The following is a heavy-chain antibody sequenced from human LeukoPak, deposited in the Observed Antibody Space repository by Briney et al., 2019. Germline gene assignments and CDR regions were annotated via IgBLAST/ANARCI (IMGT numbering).Heavy chain of an antibody. V-gene: IGHV4-59*01. Sequence: PSETLSLTCAVYGGSFSGYYWSWIRQPPGKGLEWIGYIYYSGSTNYNPSLKSRVTISVDTSKNQFSLKLSSVTAADTAVYYCARESNWYYYNSSGYRDAFDIWGQGTMVTVSS. CDR1: GGSFSGYY. CDR3: ARESNWYYYNSSGYRDAFDI. CDR2: IYYSGST. D-gene: IGHD3-22*01. J-gene: IGHJ3*02.